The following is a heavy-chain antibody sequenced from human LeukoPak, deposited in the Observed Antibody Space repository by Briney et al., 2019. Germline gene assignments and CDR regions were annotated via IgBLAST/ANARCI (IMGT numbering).Heavy chain of an antibody. Sequence: SETLSLTCAVSDSSISSGYFWGWIRQPPGKGLEWIGTLYHSGSTYYNPSLKSRVAISLGTSKTQFSLKLSSVTAADTALYYCATLLSDYGAHYFDSWGQGVLVTVSS. J-gene: IGHJ4*02. CDR3: ATLLSDYGAHYFDS. CDR1: DSSISSGYF. CDR2: LYHSGST. V-gene: IGHV4-38-2*01. D-gene: IGHD4-17*01.